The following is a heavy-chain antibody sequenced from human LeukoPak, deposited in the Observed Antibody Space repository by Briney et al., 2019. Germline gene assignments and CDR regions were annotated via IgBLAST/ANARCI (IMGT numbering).Heavy chain of an antibody. CDR1: VFTFSSYA. J-gene: IGHJ4*02. V-gene: IGHV3-23*01. Sequence: PGGSLRLSCAVSVFTFSSYAMTWVRQAPGKGLEWVSAISGSGDSTYYADSVKGRFTISRDNSKNTLYLQMNSLRAEDTAVYYCAKDPGSSGWYYDYWGQGTLVTVSS. D-gene: IGHD6-19*01. CDR3: AKDPGSSGWYYDY. CDR2: ISGSGDST.